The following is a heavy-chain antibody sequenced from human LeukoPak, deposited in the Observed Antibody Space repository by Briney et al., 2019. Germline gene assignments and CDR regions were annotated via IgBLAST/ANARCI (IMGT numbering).Heavy chain of an antibody. D-gene: IGHD2-2*01. CDR1: GGTFSRYA. CDR2: IIPIFGTP. J-gene: IGHJ6*04. CDR3: ARLVVPAARGDYYYYGMDV. Sequence: GSSVKVSCKASGGTFSRYAISWVRQAPGQGVEWMGGIIPIFGTPNYGQKFQGRVTITADKTTSTVYMDVSSLRSEDTGVYYCARLVVPAARGDYYYYGMDVWGKGTTVIVSS. V-gene: IGHV1-69*06.